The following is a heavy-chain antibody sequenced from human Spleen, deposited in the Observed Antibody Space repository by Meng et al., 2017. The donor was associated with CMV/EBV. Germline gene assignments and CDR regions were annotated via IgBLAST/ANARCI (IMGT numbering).Heavy chain of an antibody. V-gene: IGHV3-21*01. J-gene: IGHJ4*02. CDR2: ISSSGSYI. Sequence: GESLKISCAASGFTFSDHYMTWVRQAPGKGLEWVSSISSSGSYIYYADLVKGRFTISRNNAKNSLYLQMNSLRAEDTAVYYCAKYGSGSNRDYWGQGTLVTVSS. D-gene: IGHD3-10*01. CDR1: GFTFSDHY. CDR3: AKYGSGSNRDY.